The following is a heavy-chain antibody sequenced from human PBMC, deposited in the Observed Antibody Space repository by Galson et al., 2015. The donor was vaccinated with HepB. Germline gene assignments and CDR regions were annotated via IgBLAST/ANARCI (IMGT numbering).Heavy chain of an antibody. J-gene: IGHJ2*01. CDR3: AAGSAVDTAMVHNFYWYFDL. Sequence: SVKVSCKASGFTFTSSTVQWVRQARGQRLEWIGWIVVGSGNTNYAQKFQERVTVTRDMSTSTAYMELSSLRSEDTAVYYCAAGSAVDTAMVHNFYWYFDLWGRGTLVTVSS. D-gene: IGHD5-18*01. CDR2: IVVGSGNT. CDR1: GFTFTSST. V-gene: IGHV1-58*01.